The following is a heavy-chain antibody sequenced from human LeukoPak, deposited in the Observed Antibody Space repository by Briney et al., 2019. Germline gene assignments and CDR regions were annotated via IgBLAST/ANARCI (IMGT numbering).Heavy chain of an antibody. Sequence: PGGSLRLSCATSGFTFSTFWMHWVRQVPGKGLVWVSRIHSDGSTTNYADLAKGRFTISRDNAKNSLYLQMNSLRAEDTAVYYCARDGERCSSTSCYGPGEYWGQGTLVTVSS. D-gene: IGHD2-2*01. CDR2: IHSDGSTT. CDR1: GFTFSTFW. CDR3: ARDGERCSSTSCYGPGEY. J-gene: IGHJ4*02. V-gene: IGHV3-74*01.